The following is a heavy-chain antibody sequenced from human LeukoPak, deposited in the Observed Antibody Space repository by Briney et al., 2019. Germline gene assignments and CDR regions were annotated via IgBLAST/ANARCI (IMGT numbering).Heavy chain of an antibody. J-gene: IGHJ6*02. D-gene: IGHD3-3*01. V-gene: IGHV4-34*01. Sequence: SETLSLTCAVYGGSFSSYYWSWIRQPPGKGLEWIGEINHSGSTNYNPSLKSRVTISVDTSKNQFSLKLSSVTAADTAVYFASISTHYYYYGMDVWGQGTTVTVSS. CDR1: GGSFSSYY. CDR3: SISTHYYYYGMDV. CDR2: INHSGST.